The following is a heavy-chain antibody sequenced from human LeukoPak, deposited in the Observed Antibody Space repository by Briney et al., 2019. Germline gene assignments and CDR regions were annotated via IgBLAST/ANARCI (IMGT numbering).Heavy chain of an antibody. J-gene: IGHJ4*02. CDR3: ARSIMATTNFDY. CDR1: GGTFSSYA. D-gene: IGHD5-24*01. Sequence: ASVKVSCKASGGTFSSYAISWVRQAPGQGLEWMGRIIPILGIANYAQKFQGRVTITADKSTSTAYMELSSLRSEDTAVYYCARSIMATTNFDYWGQGTLVTVSS. V-gene: IGHV1-69*04. CDR2: IIPILGIA.